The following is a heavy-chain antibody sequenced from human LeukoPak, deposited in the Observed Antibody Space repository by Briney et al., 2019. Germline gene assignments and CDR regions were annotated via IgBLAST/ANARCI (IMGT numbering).Heavy chain of an antibody. Sequence: GGSLRLSCAASGFTFSSHWMHWVRQAPGKGLVWVSRIESDGSTKMYADSVRGRFTISRDNAKNTLYLQMNSLRAEDTAVYYCARESLGYCSGSTCYYFYMDFWGKGTTVTVSS. V-gene: IGHV3-74*03. CDR2: IESDGSTK. J-gene: IGHJ6*03. CDR3: ARESLGYCSGSTCYYFYMDF. CDR1: GFTFSSHW. D-gene: IGHD2-15*01.